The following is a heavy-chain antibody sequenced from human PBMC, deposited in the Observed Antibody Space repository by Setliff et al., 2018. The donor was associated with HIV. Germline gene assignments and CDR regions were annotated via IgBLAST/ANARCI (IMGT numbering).Heavy chain of an antibody. CDR1: GDSISSGSNY. V-gene: IGHV4-61*01. D-gene: IGHD3-10*01. CDR2: ISHTGNT. CDR3: ARVGYHGSGRYSFDY. Sequence: SETLSLTCTVSGDSISSGSNYWSWIRQPPGKGLEWIGYISHTGNTDSNPSLKSRVTISADTSKNQFSLNLSSVTAAETAVYYCARVGYHGSGRYSFDYWGQGTLVTVSS. J-gene: IGHJ4*02.